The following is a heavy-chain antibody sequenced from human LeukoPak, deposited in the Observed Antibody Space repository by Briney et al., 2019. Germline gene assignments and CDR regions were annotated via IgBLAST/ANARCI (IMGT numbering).Heavy chain of an antibody. Sequence: SETLSLTCTVSGGSISSYYWSWIRQPPGKGLEWIGYIYYSGSTNYNPSLKSRVTISVDTSKNQFSLKLNSVTAADTAVYYCARAHARLNWFDPWGQGTPVTVSS. D-gene: IGHD3-16*01. V-gene: IGHV4-59*08. CDR1: GGSISSYY. CDR2: IYYSGST. J-gene: IGHJ5*02. CDR3: ARAHARLNWFDP.